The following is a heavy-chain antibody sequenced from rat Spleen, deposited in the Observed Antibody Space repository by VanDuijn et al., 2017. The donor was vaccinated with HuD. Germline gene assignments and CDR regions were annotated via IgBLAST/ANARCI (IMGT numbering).Heavy chain of an antibody. CDR3: ARQVYSSYIYDY. D-gene: IGHD1-2*01. CDR2: ISHDGSGT. J-gene: IGHJ2*01. Sequence: EVQLVESGGGLVQPGRSLKISCAASGFTFSDYNMAWVRQAPKKGLEWVATISHDGSGTDYRDSVKGRFTISRDNAKNTQYLKMDSLRSEDTATYYCARQVYSSYIYDYWGQGVMVTVSS. V-gene: IGHV5-7*01. CDR1: GFTFSDYN.